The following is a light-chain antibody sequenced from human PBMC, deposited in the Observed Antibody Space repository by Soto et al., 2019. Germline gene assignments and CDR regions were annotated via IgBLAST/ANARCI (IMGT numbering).Light chain of an antibody. Sequence: DIQMTQSPSTLSASVGDRVTITCRASQSIGSWLAWYQQKPGKAPKLLIYKASYLESGVPSRFSGSGSGTGFTLTISSLQPDDFATYYCQQYNSYWTFGQGTKVEVK. CDR2: KAS. CDR3: QQYNSYWT. J-gene: IGKJ1*01. CDR1: QSIGSW. V-gene: IGKV1-5*03.